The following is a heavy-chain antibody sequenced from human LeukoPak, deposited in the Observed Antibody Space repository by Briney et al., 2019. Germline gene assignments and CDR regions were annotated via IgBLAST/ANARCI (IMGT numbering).Heavy chain of an antibody. CDR1: GGSFSGYY. CDR3: ARGWACSGTSCYKFDY. J-gene: IGHJ4*02. V-gene: IGHV4-34*01. CDR2: INHSGST. Sequence: PSETLSLTCAVSGGSFSGYYWSWLRQPPGKGLEWIGEINHSGSTNYNPSLKSRVTISVDTSKNQFSLKLSSVTAADTAVYFCARGWACSGTSCYKFDYWGQGTLVTVSS. D-gene: IGHD2-2*02.